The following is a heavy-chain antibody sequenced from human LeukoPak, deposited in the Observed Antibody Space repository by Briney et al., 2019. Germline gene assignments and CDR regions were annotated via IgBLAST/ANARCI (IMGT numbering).Heavy chain of an antibody. CDR1: GFTSSSYA. CDR3: ARPYDTRGYFPDY. CDR2: ISRGSDHI. J-gene: IGHJ4*02. D-gene: IGHD3-22*01. Sequence: GGSLRLSCAASGFTSSSYAMHWVRQAPGKGLEWVSSISRGSDHIFYADSMKGRFTISRDNAKNSLYLQMNSLGAEDTAVYYCARPYDTRGYFPDYWGQGTLVTVSS. V-gene: IGHV3-21*01.